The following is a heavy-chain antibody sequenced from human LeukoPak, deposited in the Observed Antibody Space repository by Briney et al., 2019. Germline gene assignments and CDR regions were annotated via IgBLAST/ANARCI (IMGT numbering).Heavy chain of an antibody. J-gene: IGHJ3*02. V-gene: IGHV1-69*05. CDR2: IIPIFGTA. D-gene: IGHD3-22*01. Sequence: GASVKVSCKASGGTFSSYAISWVRQAPGQGLEWMGGIIPIFGTANYAQKFQGRVTITTDESTSTAYMELSSLSSEDTAVYYCARMKSPHYYDSSGYVDAFDIWGQGTMVTVSS. CDR1: GGTFSSYA. CDR3: ARMKSPHYYDSSGYVDAFDI.